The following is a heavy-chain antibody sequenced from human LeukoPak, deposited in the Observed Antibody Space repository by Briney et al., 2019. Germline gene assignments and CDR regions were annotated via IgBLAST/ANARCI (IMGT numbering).Heavy chain of an antibody. D-gene: IGHD3-10*01. CDR2: FDPEDSGP. Sequence: ASVKLTCKISGHTLTDFPFYWARQPPGKGHALMGGFDPEDSGPIYAQNFQCRLTMTEDPSTDTFYTEQSSLRSEDTALYFCATGRGDYYYFMDVWGKGTTVIVSS. J-gene: IGHJ6*03. CDR3: ATGRGDYYYFMDV. CDR1: GHTLTDFP. V-gene: IGHV1-24*01.